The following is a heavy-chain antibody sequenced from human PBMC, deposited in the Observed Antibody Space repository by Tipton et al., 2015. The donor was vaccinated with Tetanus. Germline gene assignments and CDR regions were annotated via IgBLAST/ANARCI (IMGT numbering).Heavy chain of an antibody. CDR1: GFIFSSYG. V-gene: IGHV3-33*01. Sequence: SLRLSCAASGFIFSSYGIHWVRQAPGKGLEWVAVSWYDGTDKYYADSVKGRFTISRDNSKNTLYLQMNSLRAEDTAVYYCAREADCRGGSFFSGDFDNWGQGTQVTVSS. CDR3: AREADCRGGSFFSGDFDN. D-gene: IGHD2-15*01. J-gene: IGHJ4*02. CDR2: SWYDGTDK.